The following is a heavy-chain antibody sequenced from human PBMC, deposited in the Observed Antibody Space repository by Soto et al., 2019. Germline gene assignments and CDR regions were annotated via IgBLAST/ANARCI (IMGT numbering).Heavy chain of an antibody. Sequence: QVQLQESGPGLVKPSGTLSLTCGVSSDSFRDANWRTWVRHPPGKGLEWIGDILHTGSTDYSPSLRSRVTISIDTSKKEFSLNLTSVTATDTAVYYCARSPRRVDGKWYLDYWGQGVLVTVSS. J-gene: IGHJ4*02. V-gene: IGHV4-4*02. CDR1: SDSFRDANW. CDR3: ARSPRRVDGKWYLDY. D-gene: IGHD2-15*01. CDR2: ILHTGST.